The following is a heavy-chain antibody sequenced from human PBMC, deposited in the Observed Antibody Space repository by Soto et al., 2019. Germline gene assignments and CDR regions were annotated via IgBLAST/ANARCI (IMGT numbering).Heavy chain of an antibody. D-gene: IGHD3-22*01. CDR1: GFTFSSFH. V-gene: IGHV3-48*02. J-gene: IGHJ6*02. CDR2: ITSSSDTI. CDR3: ARVVVVIPPGYYYAMDV. Sequence: GGSLRLSCAASGFTFSSFHMNWVRQAPGRGLEWVSYITSSSDTIYYSDSVKGRFTISRDNGRNSLFLQMNSLRDEDTAVYYCARVVVVIPPGYYYAMDVWGQGTTVTVSS.